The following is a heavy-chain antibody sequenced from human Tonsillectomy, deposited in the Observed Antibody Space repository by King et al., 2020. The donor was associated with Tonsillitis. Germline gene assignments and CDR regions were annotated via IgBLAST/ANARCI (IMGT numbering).Heavy chain of an antibody. CDR1: GGSISSSSYY. CDR2: IYYSGST. CDR3: ARQSRPYDILTGYSKGTGEFDP. D-gene: IGHD3-9*01. J-gene: IGHJ5*02. V-gene: IGHV4-39*01. Sequence: QLQESGPGLVKPSETLSLTCTVSGGSISSSSYYWGWIRQPPGKGLEWIGSIYYSGSTYYNPSLKSRVTISVDTSKNQFSLKLSSVTAADTAVYYCARQSRPYDILTGYSKGTGEFDPWGQGTLVTVSS.